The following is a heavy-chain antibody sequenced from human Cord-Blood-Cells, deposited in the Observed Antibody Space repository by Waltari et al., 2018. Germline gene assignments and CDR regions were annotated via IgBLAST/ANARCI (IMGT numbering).Heavy chain of an antibody. CDR1: GGSISSYS. CDR2: IYTSGST. D-gene: IGHD2-2*01. J-gene: IGHJ6*03. V-gene: IGHV4-4*07. CDR3: ARDHCSSTSCYRYYYYYMDV. Sequence: QVQLQESGPGLVKPSETLSLPCTVSGGSISSYSWSWIRHPAGRGLEWFGRIYTSGSTNYNPSLKSRVTMSVDTSKNQFSLKLSSVTAADTAVYYCARDHCSSTSCYRYYYYYMDVWGKGTTVTVSS.